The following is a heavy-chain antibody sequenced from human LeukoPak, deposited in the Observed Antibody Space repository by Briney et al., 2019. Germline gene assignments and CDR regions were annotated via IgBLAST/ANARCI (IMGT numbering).Heavy chain of an antibody. CDR3: ARSSGWYDY. D-gene: IGHD6-19*01. Sequence: GGALRISCAASGFTFSDYYMSLIRPAPGEGLEWVSYISSSGSTIYYADSVRGRITISRDNAKNSLYLQMNSLRAEDTAVYYCARSSGWYDYWGQGTLVTVSS. CDR1: GFTFSDYY. CDR2: ISSSGSTI. V-gene: IGHV3-11*04. J-gene: IGHJ4*02.